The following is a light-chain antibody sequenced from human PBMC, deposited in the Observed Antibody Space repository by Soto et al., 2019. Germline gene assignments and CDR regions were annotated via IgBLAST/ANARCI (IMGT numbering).Light chain of an antibody. J-gene: IGKJ1*01. CDR2: GAS. CDR1: QSFTSNY. V-gene: IGKV3-20*01. CDR3: QQYGSSPRT. Sequence: EIVLTQSPGTLSLSPGERATLSCRASQSFTSNYLAWYQQRPGQAPRLLIYGASTRATGIPDRFSGSGSGTDFTLTISRLEPEDCAVYYCQQYGSSPRTFGQGTKVEIK.